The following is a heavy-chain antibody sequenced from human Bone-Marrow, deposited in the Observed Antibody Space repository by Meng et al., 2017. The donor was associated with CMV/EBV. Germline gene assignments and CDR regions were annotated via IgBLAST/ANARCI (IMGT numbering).Heavy chain of an antibody. CDR2: IYSGGSST. J-gene: IGHJ6*02. CDR3: AKDLAADDYYYGMDV. CDR1: GFTFSSYA. V-gene: IGHV3-23*03. Sequence: VGCPRLFCSVCGFTFSSYALNWVRQAPGKGLEWVSIIYSGGSSTYYADSVKGRFTISRDNSKTTLYLQMNSLRVEDTAVYYCAKDLAADDYYYGMDVWGQGTTVTVSS. D-gene: IGHD6-13*01.